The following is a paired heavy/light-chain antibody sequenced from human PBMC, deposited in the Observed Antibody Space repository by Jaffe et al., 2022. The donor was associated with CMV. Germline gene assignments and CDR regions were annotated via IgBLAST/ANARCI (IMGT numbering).Light chain of an antibody. J-gene: IGLJ3*02. CDR1: SLRSYY. CDR3: HSRDSSGNHWV. V-gene: IGLV3-19*01. CDR2: DNN. Sequence: SSELTQDPAVSVALGQTVRITCQGDSLRSYYASWYQREPGQAPVLVIYDNNYRPSGIPDRFSGSSSGNTASLTITGAQAEDEADYYCHSRDSSGNHWVFGGGTKLTVL.
Heavy chain of an antibody. J-gene: IGHJ6*03. CDR2: IKEDGSEK. V-gene: IGHV3-7*03. CDR1: GFMFSSYW. Sequence: EVQLVESGGGLVQPGGSLRLSCAASGFMFSSYWMSWVRQAPGKGLEWVANIKEDGSEKNYVDSVKGRFTISRDNAKNSLYLQMNSLRAEDTAVYFCARGIGDYVDYYYMDVWGKGTTVTVSS. D-gene: IGHD4-17*01. CDR3: ARGIGDYVDYYYMDV.